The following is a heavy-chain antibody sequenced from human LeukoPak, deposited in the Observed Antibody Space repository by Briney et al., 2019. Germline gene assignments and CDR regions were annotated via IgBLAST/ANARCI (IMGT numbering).Heavy chain of an antibody. Sequence: ASVKVSCKASGYTFTSYGISWVRQAPGQGLEWMGWISAYNGNTNYAQKLQGRVTMTTDTSTSTAYMELRSLRSDDTAVYYCARTEALGEYYDSSGYFDYWGQGTLVTVSS. CDR1: GYTFTSYG. D-gene: IGHD3-22*01. J-gene: IGHJ4*02. CDR3: ARTEALGEYYDSSGYFDY. V-gene: IGHV1-18*01. CDR2: ISAYNGNT.